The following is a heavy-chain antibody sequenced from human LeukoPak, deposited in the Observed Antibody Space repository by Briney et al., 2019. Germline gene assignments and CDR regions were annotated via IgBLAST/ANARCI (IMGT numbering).Heavy chain of an antibody. CDR1: GGSISSYY. D-gene: IGHD1-1*01. CDR3: ARVTSVELEPHPSYYFDY. V-gene: IGHV4-59*01. CDR2: IYYSGST. Sequence: SETLSLTCTVSGGSISSYYWSWIRQPPGKGLEWIGYIYYSGSTNYNPSLKSRVTISVDTSKNQFSLKLSSVTAADTAVYYCARVTSVELEPHPSYYFDYWGQGTLVTVSS. J-gene: IGHJ4*02.